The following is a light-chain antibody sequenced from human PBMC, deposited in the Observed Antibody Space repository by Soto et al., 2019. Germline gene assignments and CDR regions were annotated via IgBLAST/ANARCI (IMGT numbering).Light chain of an antibody. Sequence: QSALTQPASVSGSPGQSITISCTGTSSDVGGYNYVSWFQQHPGKAPKLKIYEVSNRPSGVSNRFSGSKSGYMASLTISELQAEDEADYYCTSFTSSNTWVFGGGTQLTVL. J-gene: IGLJ3*02. CDR1: SSDVGGYNY. CDR2: EVS. CDR3: TSFTSSNTWV. V-gene: IGLV2-14*03.